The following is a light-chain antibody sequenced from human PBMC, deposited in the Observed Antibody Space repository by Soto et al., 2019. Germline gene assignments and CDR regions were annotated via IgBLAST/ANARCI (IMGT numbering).Light chain of an antibody. CDR1: QSAGSF. J-gene: IGKJ1*01. Sequence: EIVMTQSPATLSVSPGETASLSCRASQSAGSFLAWYQQKPGQAPRLLIYYISTRATGIPARFSGSGSGTDFTLTISSLQPEDFATYYCQHYNSYSEAFGQGTKVDI. V-gene: IGKV3D-15*01. CDR2: YIS. CDR3: QHYNSYSEA.